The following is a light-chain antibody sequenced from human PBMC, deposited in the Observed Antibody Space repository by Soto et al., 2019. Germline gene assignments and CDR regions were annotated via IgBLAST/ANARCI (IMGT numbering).Light chain of an antibody. CDR1: QSVRSNY. V-gene: IGKV3D-20*02. CDR3: QQRSNWPGT. CDR2: DAS. J-gene: IGKJ2*01. Sequence: EIVLTQSPDTLSLSPGERATLSCRASQSVRSNYLAWYQQKPGQAPRFLIYDASSRATGIPDRFSGSGSGTDFTLTISRLEPEDFAVYYCQQRSNWPGTFGQGTKLEIK.